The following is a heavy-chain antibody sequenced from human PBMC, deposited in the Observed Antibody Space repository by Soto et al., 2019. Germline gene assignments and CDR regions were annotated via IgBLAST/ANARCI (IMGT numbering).Heavy chain of an antibody. CDR1: GFTFSSYA. J-gene: IGHJ6*02. Sequence: GGSLRLSCAASGFTFSSYAMHWVRQAPGKGLEWVAVISYDGSNKYYADSVKGRFTISRDNFKNTLYLQMNSLRAEDTAVYYCARDWRARYFDWPYGMDVWGQGTTVTVSS. CDR3: ARDWRARYFDWPYGMDV. V-gene: IGHV3-30-3*01. D-gene: IGHD3-9*01. CDR2: ISYDGSNK.